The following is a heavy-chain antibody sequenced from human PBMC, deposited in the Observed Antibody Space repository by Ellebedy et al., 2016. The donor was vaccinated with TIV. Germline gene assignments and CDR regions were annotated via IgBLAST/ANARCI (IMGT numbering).Heavy chain of an antibody. J-gene: IGHJ6*02. Sequence: AASVKVSCKASGYTFTGYYMHWVLQAPGQGLEWMGWINPNSGGTNYAQKFQGRVTMTRDPSISTAYMELSRLRSDDTAGYYCAREVCSSTSASYYYGMDVWGQGTTVTVSS. V-gene: IGHV1-2*02. D-gene: IGHD2-2*01. CDR1: GYTFTGYY. CDR2: INPNSGGT. CDR3: AREVCSSTSASYYYGMDV.